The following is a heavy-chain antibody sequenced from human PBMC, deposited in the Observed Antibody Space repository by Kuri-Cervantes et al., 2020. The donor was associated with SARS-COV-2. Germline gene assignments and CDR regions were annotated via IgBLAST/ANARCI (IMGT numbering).Heavy chain of an antibody. CDR2: MNPNSGNT. CDR3: YCAPKEGFDS. Sequence: ASVKVSCKASGYTFTSYDINWVRQATGQGLEWMGWMNPNSGNTGYAQKFQGRVTITRNTSISTAYMELSSLRSEDTAIYYCYCAPKEGFDSWGQGTLVTVSS. D-gene: IGHD2-21*01. V-gene: IGHV1-8*03. CDR1: GYTFTSYD. J-gene: IGHJ4*02.